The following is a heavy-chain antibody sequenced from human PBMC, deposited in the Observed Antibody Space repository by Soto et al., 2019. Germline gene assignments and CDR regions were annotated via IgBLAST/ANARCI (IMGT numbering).Heavy chain of an antibody. CDR1: GGSISSGDYY. CDR2: IYYSGST. Sequence: SETLSLTCTVSGGSISSGDYYWSWIRQPPGKGLEWIGYIYYSGSTYYNPSLKSRVTISVDTSKNQFSLKLSSVTAVDTAVYYCARAGEVTPDEIDYWGQGTLVTVSS. CDR3: ARAGEVTPDEIDY. J-gene: IGHJ4*02. D-gene: IGHD4-4*01. V-gene: IGHV4-30-4*01.